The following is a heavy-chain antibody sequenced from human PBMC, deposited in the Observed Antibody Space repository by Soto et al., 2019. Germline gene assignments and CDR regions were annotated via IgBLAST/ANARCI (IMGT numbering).Heavy chain of an antibody. CDR3: ARAYYYDSSGSGWFDP. J-gene: IGHJ5*02. CDR1: GGSISSYY. Sequence: PSETLSLTCTVSGGSISSYYWSWIRQPPGKGLEWIGYIYYSGSTNYNPSLKSRVTISVDTSKNQFSLKLSSVTAADTAVYYCARAYYYDSSGSGWFDPWGQGTLVTVSS. CDR2: IYYSGST. D-gene: IGHD3-22*01. V-gene: IGHV4-59*01.